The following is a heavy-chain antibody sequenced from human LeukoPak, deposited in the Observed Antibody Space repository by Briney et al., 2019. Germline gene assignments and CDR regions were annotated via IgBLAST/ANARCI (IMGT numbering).Heavy chain of an antibody. J-gene: IGHJ6*03. Sequence: SVKVSCKASGGTFSSYAISWVRQAPGQGLEWMGGIIPIFGTANYAQTFQGRVTITADESTSKDYLELSSLRSGAKAVYYCARAKGSSSPYYYYMDVWGKGTTVTVSS. CDR3: ARAKGSSSPYYYYMDV. CDR1: GGTFSSYA. CDR2: IIPIFGTA. D-gene: IGHD6-13*01. V-gene: IGHV1-69*13.